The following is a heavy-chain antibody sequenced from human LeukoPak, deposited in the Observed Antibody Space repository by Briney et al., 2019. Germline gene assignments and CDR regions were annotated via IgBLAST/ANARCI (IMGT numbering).Heavy chain of an antibody. CDR2: ISGYNVNT. CDR3: AREGPTGGSDI. J-gene: IGHJ3*02. Sequence: ASVKVSCKASGYTFTSYAITWVRQAPGQRLEWMGWISGYNVNTNYAQKLQGRVTMTTDTSTSTAYMELRSLRSDDTAVYFCAREGPTGGSDIWGQGTMLTVSS. V-gene: IGHV1-18*01. CDR1: GYTFTSYA. D-gene: IGHD2-8*02.